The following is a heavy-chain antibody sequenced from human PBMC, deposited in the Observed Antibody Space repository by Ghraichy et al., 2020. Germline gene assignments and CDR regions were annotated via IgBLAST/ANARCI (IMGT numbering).Heavy chain of an antibody. D-gene: IGHD2-2*01. CDR1: GFTVSSNY. CDR2: IYSGGST. V-gene: IGHV3-53*01. J-gene: IGHJ6*02. Sequence: GSLRLSCAASGFTVSSNYMSWVRQAPGKGLEWVSVIYSGGSTYYADSVKGRFTISRDNSKNTLYLQMNSLRAEDTAVYYCAREDIVVVPAATTDYYYYYGMDVWGQGTTVTVSS. CDR3: AREDIVVVPAATTDYYYYYGMDV.